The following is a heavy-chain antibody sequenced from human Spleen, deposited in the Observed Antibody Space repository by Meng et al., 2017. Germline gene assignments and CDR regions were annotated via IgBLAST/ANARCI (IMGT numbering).Heavy chain of an antibody. CDR2: ISYDGSNK. V-gene: IGHV3-30*01. CDR1: GFPFSRYA. J-gene: IGHJ3*02. Sequence: GGSLRLSCAAYGFPFSRYAMHWVRQAPGKGLEWVAVISYDGSNKYYADSVKGRFTISRDNSKNTLYLQMNSLRAEDTAVYYCARGAAAAGRDDAFNIWGQGTMVTVSS. CDR3: ARGAAAAGRDDAFNI. D-gene: IGHD6-13*01.